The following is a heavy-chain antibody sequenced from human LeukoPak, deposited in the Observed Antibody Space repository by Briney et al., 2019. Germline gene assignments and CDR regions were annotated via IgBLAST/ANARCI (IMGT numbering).Heavy chain of an antibody. D-gene: IGHD4-17*01. CDR2: IIPILGIA. CDR1: GGTFSSYA. CDR3: AREKGRTVTTIDY. Sequence: SVKVSCMASGGTFSSYAISWVRQAPGQGLEWMGRIIPILGIANYAQKFQGRVTITADKSTSTAYMELSSLRSEDTAVYYCAREKGRTVTTIDYWGQGTLVTVSS. J-gene: IGHJ4*02. V-gene: IGHV1-69*04.